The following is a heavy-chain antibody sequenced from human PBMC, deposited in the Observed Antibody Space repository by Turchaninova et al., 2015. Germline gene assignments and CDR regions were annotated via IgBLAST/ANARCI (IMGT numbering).Heavy chain of an antibody. CDR2: VSGSGGNT. J-gene: IGHJ4*02. CDR1: GFTFRSYA. D-gene: IGHD3-22*01. Sequence: EVQLVESGGGLVQPGGSLRLYCAASGFTFRSYAMNGVRPAPGKGLEWGCGVSGSGGNTNYAYSGTGRFTVSRYKSKNTLYLQMNSLRAEDTAVYYCAKPDYFDSSGYYPRAAYWGQGTLVTVSS. V-gene: IGHV3-23*04. CDR3: AKPDYFDSSGYYPRAAY.